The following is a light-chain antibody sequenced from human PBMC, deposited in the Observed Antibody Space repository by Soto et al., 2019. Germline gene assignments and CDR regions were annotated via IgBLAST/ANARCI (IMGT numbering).Light chain of an antibody. J-gene: IGKJ5*01. Sequence: LVMPQSRATLSVSPGERATRSCRASQSISRNLAWYQQKAGQAPRVLIYAVSTMEPGTPSRFSGSGSETDFTLTISSLQSEDVATYYCQQYNSGPLTFGRGTRVEI. CDR2: AVS. CDR1: QSISRN. V-gene: IGKV3-15*01. CDR3: QQYNSGPLT.